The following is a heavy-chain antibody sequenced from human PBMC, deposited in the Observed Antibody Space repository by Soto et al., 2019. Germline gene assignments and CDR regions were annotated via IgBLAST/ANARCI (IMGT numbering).Heavy chain of an antibody. CDR1: GGAFNGYY. V-gene: IGHV4-34*01. Sequence: QVHLQLWGAGLLKPSETLSLTCAVNGGAFNGYYWTWIRQSPGKGLQWIGEINHSGTVDYNPSLKSRVTFSIDTSKNQFSLTLTSVTAADTAVYYCARAGAALVRGSIGGFDYWGQGTLVTVSS. CDR2: INHSGTV. CDR3: ARAGAALVRGSIGGFDY. J-gene: IGHJ4*02. D-gene: IGHD3-10*01.